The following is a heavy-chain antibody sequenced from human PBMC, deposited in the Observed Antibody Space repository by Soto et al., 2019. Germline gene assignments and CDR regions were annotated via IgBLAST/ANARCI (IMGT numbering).Heavy chain of an antibody. J-gene: IGHJ4*02. CDR1: GFPFSRYS. V-gene: IGHV3-30-3*01. CDR2: ISYDGGKK. Sequence: QVQLVESGGGVVQPGRSLRLSCAASGFPFSRYSMHWVRQAPGKGLEWVAVISYDGGKKYYADSAKGRFTISRDNSENTVYLQMTSLRAEDTAVYYCAREHDRIVSSPRDYWGQGTLVTVAS. CDR3: AREHDRIVSSPRDY. D-gene: IGHD3-9*01.